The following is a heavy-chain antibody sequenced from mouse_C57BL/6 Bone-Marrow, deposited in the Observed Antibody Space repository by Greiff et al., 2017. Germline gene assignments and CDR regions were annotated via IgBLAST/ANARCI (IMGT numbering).Heavy chain of an antibody. D-gene: IGHD1-1*01. J-gene: IGHJ2*01. CDR2: IRSNCGSY. CDR3: ARRFYYYGSSYGDYFDY. Sequence: VQLQQPGAGLVQPGASVKLSCMASGFTFTSYWMHWVRQTPGQGLEWIGMIRSNCGSYNYHEKLSIKGTLTVDKSSSTAYRQLSRLTSEDSAVYYCARRFYYYGSSYGDYFDYWGQGTTLTVSS. V-gene: IGHV1-64*01. CDR1: GFTFTSYW.